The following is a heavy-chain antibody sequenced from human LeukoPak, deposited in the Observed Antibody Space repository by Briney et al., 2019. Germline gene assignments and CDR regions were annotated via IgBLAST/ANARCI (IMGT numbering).Heavy chain of an antibody. CDR3: AKDLGASGSFDAFDI. J-gene: IGHJ3*02. CDR1: GFTFDDYA. CDR2: ISWNSGSI. Sequence: GRSLRLSCAASGFTFDDYAMHWVRQAPGKGLEWVSGISWNSGSIGYADSVKGRFTISRDNAKNSLYLQMNSLRAEDTALYYCAKDLGASGSFDAFDIWGQGTMVTVSS. V-gene: IGHV3-9*01. D-gene: IGHD1-26*01.